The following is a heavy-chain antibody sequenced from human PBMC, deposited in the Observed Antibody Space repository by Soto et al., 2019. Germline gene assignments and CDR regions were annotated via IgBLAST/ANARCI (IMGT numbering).Heavy chain of an antibody. D-gene: IGHD4-4*01. V-gene: IGHV3-7*01. CDR2: VNQDGSEK. Sequence: EVQLVESGGDLVQPGGSLRLSCAASGYSFTTYWISWVRQAPGKGLEWVANVNQDGSEKYYGDSVKGRFTISRDNDKNSVYLQMNSLGVEDTAVYYCSRARDYSSHWGQGTLVTVSS. CDR1: GYSFTTYW. CDR3: SRARDYSSH. J-gene: IGHJ4*02.